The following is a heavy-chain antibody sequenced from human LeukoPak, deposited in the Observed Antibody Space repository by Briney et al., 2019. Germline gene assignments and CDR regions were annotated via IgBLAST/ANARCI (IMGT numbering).Heavy chain of an antibody. CDR3: AKARKGGAAACDY. V-gene: IGHV3-53*01. CDR1: GFTVSSNY. J-gene: IGHJ4*02. Sequence: GGSLRLSCAASGFTVSSNYMSWVRQAPGKGLDWVSVIYSGGSTYYADSVKGRFTISRDNSKNTLYLQMNSLRAEDTAVYYCAKARKGGAAACDYWGQGTLVTVSS. D-gene: IGHD6-13*01. CDR2: IYSGGST.